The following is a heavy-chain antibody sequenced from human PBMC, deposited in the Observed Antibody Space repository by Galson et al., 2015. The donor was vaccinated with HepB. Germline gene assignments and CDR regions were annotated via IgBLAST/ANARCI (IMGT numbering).Heavy chain of an antibody. V-gene: IGHV3-23*01. J-gene: IGHJ4*02. CDR1: GFTFSRYD. Sequence: SLRLSCAASGFTFSRYDMTWVRQAPGKGLEWISSITSNGGRTFYTNSVKGRFTISRDNSRNTVVLQLSSLRPEDTAVYYCAKDGIMVSNNPYQLHFWGQGTLVSVSS. CDR2: ITSNGGRT. D-gene: IGHD2-8*01. CDR3: AKDGIMVSNNPYQLHF.